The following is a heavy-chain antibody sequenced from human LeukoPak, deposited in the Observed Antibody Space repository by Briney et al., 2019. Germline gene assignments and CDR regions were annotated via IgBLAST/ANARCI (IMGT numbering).Heavy chain of an antibody. V-gene: IGHV4-59*01. CDR1: GGSISSYY. Sequence: SETLSLTCTVSGGSISSYYWSWIRQPPGKGLEWIGYIYYSGSTNYNPSLKSRVTISVDTSKNQFSLKLSSVTAADTAVYYCARSGYSRSWYKRGTHNWFDPWGQGTLVTVSS. D-gene: IGHD6-13*01. CDR3: ARSGYSRSWYKRGTHNWFDP. CDR2: IYYSGST. J-gene: IGHJ5*02.